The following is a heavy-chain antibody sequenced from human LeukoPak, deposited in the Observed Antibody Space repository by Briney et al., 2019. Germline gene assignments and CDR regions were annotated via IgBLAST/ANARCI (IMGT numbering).Heavy chain of an antibody. V-gene: IGHV3-9*01. CDR3: ARDKGGKYPSYYFDF. CDR1: GFTFDDYA. D-gene: IGHD1-26*01. CDR2: ISGDSGNS. Sequence: PGGSLRLSCAASGFTFDDYAMHWVRHAPGKGLEWVSGISGDSGNSNSADSVKGRFTISRDNAKNSLYLQMNSLSAEDTAFYYCARDKGGKYPSYYFDFWGQGTLVTVSS. J-gene: IGHJ4*02.